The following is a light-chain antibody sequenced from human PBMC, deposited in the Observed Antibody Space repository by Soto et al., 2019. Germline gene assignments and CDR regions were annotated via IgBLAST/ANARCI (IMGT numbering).Light chain of an antibody. J-gene: IGKJ4*01. V-gene: IGKV3-11*01. CDR2: DAS. CDR3: QQRSNWPLP. CDR1: QSVSSY. Sequence: EIVLTQSPATLSLSPGERATLSCRASQSVSSYFAWYQQKPGQAPRLLIYDASNRATGIPDRFSGSGSGTDFTLTISSLELEDFAVYYCQQRSNWPLPFGGGTRVEIK.